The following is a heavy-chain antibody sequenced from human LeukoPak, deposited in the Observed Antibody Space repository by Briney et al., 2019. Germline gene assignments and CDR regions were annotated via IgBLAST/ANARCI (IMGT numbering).Heavy chain of an antibody. V-gene: IGHV4-59*08. J-gene: IGHJ4*02. Sequence: SETLSLTCTVSGASISRYYWSWIRQSPVKGLEWIGYITNSGDTNYSPSLKSRVTISVDTSKNQFSLKLTSITAADTAVYYCATLSGPTNIWGQGTLVTVPS. CDR3: ATLSGPTNI. CDR1: GASISRYY. D-gene: IGHD1-26*01. CDR2: ITNSGDT.